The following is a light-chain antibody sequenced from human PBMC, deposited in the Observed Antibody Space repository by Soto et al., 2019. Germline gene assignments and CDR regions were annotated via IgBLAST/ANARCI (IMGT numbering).Light chain of an antibody. CDR2: DVS. CDR3: HQYNYLHT. V-gene: IGKV1-5*01. J-gene: IGKJ2*01. CDR1: QGISTY. Sequence: DIQMTQSPSSLSASLGDRVTISCRASQGISTYLAWYQQKPGKAPTLLISDVSRLGSGVPSRFSGSGSGTEFTLTISGLQPDDFATYYCHQYNYLHTFGQGTKLEIK.